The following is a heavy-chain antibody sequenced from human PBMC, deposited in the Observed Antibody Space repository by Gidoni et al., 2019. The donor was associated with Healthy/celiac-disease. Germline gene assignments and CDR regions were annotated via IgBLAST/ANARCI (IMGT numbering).Heavy chain of an antibody. D-gene: IGHD3-3*01. V-gene: IGHV3-48*01. Sequence: EVQLVESGGGLVQPGGSLRLSCAASGFTFSSYSMNWVRQAPGKGLEWVSDISSSSSTIYYADSVKGRFTISRDNAKNSLYLQMNSLRAEDTAVYYCARDSTIFGVVDYWGQGTLVTVSS. CDR3: ARDSTIFGVVDY. CDR2: ISSSSSTI. J-gene: IGHJ4*02. CDR1: GFTFSSYS.